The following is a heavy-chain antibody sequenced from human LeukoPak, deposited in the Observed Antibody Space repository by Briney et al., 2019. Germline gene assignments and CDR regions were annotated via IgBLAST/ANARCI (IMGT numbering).Heavy chain of an antibody. Sequence: GASVKVSCKASGGTFSSYAISWVRQAPGQGLEWMGGIIPIFGTANYAQKFQGRVTITADESTSTAYMELSSLRSEDTAVYYCARGDKVVAAIGWFDPWGQGTLVTVSS. J-gene: IGHJ5*02. D-gene: IGHD2-15*01. V-gene: IGHV1-69*13. CDR3: ARGDKVVAAIGWFDP. CDR2: IIPIFGTA. CDR1: GGTFSSYA.